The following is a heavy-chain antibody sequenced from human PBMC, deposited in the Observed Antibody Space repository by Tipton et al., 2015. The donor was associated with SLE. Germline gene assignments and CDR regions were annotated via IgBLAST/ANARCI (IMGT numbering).Heavy chain of an antibody. CDR2: IYYSGST. J-gene: IGHJ6*02. CDR3: AATFTAARGMDV. D-gene: IGHD3-16*01. CDR1: GGSISSYY. Sequence: TLSLTCTVSGGSISSYYWSWIRQPPGKGLEWIGYIYYSGSTTYNPSLKSRVTISVDTSKNQFSLKLSSVTAADTAVYYCAATFTAARGMDVWGQGTTVTVSS. V-gene: IGHV4-59*01.